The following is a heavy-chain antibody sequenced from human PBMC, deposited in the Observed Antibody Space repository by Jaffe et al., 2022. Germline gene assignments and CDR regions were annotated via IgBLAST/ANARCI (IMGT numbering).Heavy chain of an antibody. CDR2: ISSSSSTI. J-gene: IGHJ4*02. D-gene: IGHD3-16*02. CDR3: ARVITYYDYIWGSYPDY. Sequence: EVQLVESGGGLVQPGGSLRLSCAASGFTFSSYSMNWVRQAPGKGLEWVSYISSSSSTIYYADSVKGRFTISRDNAKNSLYLQMNSLRAEDTAVYYCARVITYYDYIWGSYPDYWGQGTLVTVSS. CDR1: GFTFSSYS. V-gene: IGHV3-48*01.